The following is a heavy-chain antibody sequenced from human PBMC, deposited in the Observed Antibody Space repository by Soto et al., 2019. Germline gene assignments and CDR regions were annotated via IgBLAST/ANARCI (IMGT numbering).Heavy chain of an antibody. Sequence: QVQLVQSGAEVKKPGASVKVSCKASGYTFTNYALHWVRQAPGHRLEWMGWINAGNVNTKYSQRFQDRVTITRDTSASTVYMELSSLRSEDTAVYYCARSWMATRSAFAIWGQGTMVTVSS. CDR3: ARSWMATRSAFAI. CDR1: GYTFTNYA. CDR2: INAGNVNT. D-gene: IGHD5-12*01. V-gene: IGHV1-3*01. J-gene: IGHJ3*02.